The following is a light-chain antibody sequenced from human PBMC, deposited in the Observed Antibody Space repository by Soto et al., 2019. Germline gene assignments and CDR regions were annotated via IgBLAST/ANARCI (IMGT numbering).Light chain of an antibody. CDR2: DAS. J-gene: IGKJ1*01. CDR3: QQYNSYRRT. Sequence: IQMRQSPATLSASVLDRVTITFRASQSISSWLAWYQQKPGKAPKLLIYDASSLESGVPSRFSGSGSGTEFTLTISSLQPDDFATYYCQQYNSYRRTFGQGTKV. V-gene: IGKV1-5*01. CDR1: QSISSW.